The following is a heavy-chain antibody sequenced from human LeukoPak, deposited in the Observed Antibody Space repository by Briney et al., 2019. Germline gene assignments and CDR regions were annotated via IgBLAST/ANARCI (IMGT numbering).Heavy chain of an antibody. V-gene: IGHV3-7*03. Sequence: GGSLRLSCAASGFTFSSYWMNRARQAPGKGLEWVASINHNGNVNYYVDSVKGRFTISRDNSKNTLYLQMNSLRAEDTAVYYCARDSPPDYWGQGTLVTVSS. CDR1: GFTFSSYW. CDR3: ARDSPPDY. CDR2: INHNGNVN. J-gene: IGHJ4*02.